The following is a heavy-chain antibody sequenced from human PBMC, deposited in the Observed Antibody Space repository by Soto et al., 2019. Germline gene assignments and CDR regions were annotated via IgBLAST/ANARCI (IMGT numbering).Heavy chain of an antibody. CDR3: ARDLPAEVSDFWSAKTRYYYGMDV. CDR2: ISYDGSNK. CDR1: GFTFSSYA. D-gene: IGHD3-3*01. J-gene: IGHJ6*02. Sequence: GGSLRLSCAASGFTFSSYAMRWVRQAPGKGLEWVAVISYDGSNKYYADSVKGRFTISRDNSKNTLYLQMNSLRAEDTAVYYCARDLPAEVSDFWSAKTRYYYGMDVWGQGTRVTVSS. V-gene: IGHV3-30-3*01.